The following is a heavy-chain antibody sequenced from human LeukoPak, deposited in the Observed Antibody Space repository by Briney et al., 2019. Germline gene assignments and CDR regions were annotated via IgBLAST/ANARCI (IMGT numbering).Heavy chain of an antibody. V-gene: IGHV3-9*01. CDR1: GFTFDDYA. CDR2: ISWNSGSI. D-gene: IGHD3-9*01. J-gene: IGHJ5*02. Sequence: GRSLRLSCAASGFTFDDYAMHWVRQAPGKGLEWVSGISWNSGSIGCADSVKGRFTISRDNAKNSLYLQMNSLRAEDTALYYCAKDSRLYGDISPRWFDPWGQGTLVTVSS. CDR3: AKDSRLYGDISPRWFDP.